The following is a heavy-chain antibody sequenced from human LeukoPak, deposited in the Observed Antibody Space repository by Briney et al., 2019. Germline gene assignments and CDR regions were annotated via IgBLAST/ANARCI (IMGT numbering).Heavy chain of an antibody. CDR3: ARGNAYDYAFVY. Sequence: EASVKVSCKASGGTFSSYAISWVRQAPGQGLEWMGGIIPIFGTANYAQKFQGRVTITTDESTSTAYMELSSLRSEDTAVYYCARGNAYDYAFVYWGQGTLVTVSS. CDR1: GGTFSSYA. J-gene: IGHJ4*02. CDR2: IIPIFGTA. D-gene: IGHD4-17*01. V-gene: IGHV1-69*05.